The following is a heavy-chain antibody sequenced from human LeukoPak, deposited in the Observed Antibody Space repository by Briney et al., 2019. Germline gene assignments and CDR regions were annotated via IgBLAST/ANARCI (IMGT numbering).Heavy chain of an antibody. V-gene: IGHV3-48*01. D-gene: IGHD3-3*01. CDR2: ISSSSSTI. Sequence: PGGSLRLSCAASGFTFSSYSMNWVRQAPGKGLEWVSYISSSSSTIYYADSVKGRFTISRDNAKNSLYLQMNSLRAEDTAVYYCARDGIDLWSGYWDYYYMDVWGKGTTVTVSS. CDR3: ARDGIDLWSGYWDYYYMDV. J-gene: IGHJ6*03. CDR1: GFTFSSYS.